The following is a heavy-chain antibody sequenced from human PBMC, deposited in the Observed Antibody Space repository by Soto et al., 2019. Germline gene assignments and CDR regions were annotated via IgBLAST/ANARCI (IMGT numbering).Heavy chain of an antibody. CDR2: INAGNGNT. Sequence: ASVKVSCKASGYIFTTYAMHWVRQAPGQRLEWMGWINAGNGNTKYSQKFQGRVTITKNTSASTAYMELSSLRSEDTAVYYCTRGPLRNWFDPWGQGTLVTVSS. CDR1: GYIFTTYA. CDR3: TRGPLRNWFDP. D-gene: IGHD5-12*01. J-gene: IGHJ5*02. V-gene: IGHV1-3*01.